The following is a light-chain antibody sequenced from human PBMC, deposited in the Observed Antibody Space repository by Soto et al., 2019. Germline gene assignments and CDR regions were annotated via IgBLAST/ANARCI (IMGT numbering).Light chain of an antibody. Sequence: QSALTQPPSASGSPGQSVTISCTGTSSDIGGYNFVSWYRQHPGKAPQLLIYQVRQRPSGVPDRFSGSKSGNTASLTVSGLQAEDEADYYCCSYGGSRNYVFGTGTKVTVL. CDR3: CSYGGSRNYV. CDR2: QVR. J-gene: IGLJ1*01. V-gene: IGLV2-8*01. CDR1: SSDIGGYNF.